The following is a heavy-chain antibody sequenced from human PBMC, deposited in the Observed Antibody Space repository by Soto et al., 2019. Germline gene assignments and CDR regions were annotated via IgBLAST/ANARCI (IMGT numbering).Heavy chain of an antibody. D-gene: IGHD3-10*01. Sequence: VQLQQWGAGLLKPSETLSLTCAVYGGSFSGYYWSWIRQPPGKGLEWIGEINHSGSTNYNPSLKSRVTTSVDTSKNQFSLKLSSVTAADTAVYYCARGRGVLLWFGTEGYFDYWGQGTLVTVSS. CDR1: GGSFSGYY. V-gene: IGHV4-34*01. CDR2: INHSGST. J-gene: IGHJ4*02. CDR3: ARGRGVLLWFGTEGYFDY.